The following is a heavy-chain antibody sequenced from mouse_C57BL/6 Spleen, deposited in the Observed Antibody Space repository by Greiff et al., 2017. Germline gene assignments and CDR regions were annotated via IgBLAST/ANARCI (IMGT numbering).Heavy chain of an antibody. D-gene: IGHD1-1*01. J-gene: IGHJ1*03. CDR3: ARHYYGSSYWYFGV. Sequence: EVQLQQSGPELVKPGASVKISCKASGYTFNDYYMNWVKQSHGKSLEWIGDINPNNGGTSYNQKFKGKATLTVDKSSSTAYMELRSLTSADSAVYYCARHYYGSSYWYFGVWGTGTTVTVAS. V-gene: IGHV1-26*01. CDR2: INPNNGGT. CDR1: GYTFNDYY.